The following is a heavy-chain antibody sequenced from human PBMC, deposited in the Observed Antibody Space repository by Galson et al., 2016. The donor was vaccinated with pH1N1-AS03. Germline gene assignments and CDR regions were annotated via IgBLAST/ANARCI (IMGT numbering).Heavy chain of an antibody. V-gene: IGHV3-30*04. D-gene: IGHD6-19*01. J-gene: IGHJ4*02. CDR3: ARETVVGTGFEY. CDR2: ISSDGSNK. Sequence: SLRLSCAGSGFTFSPYAMHWVRQAPGKGLEWVAVISSDGSNKYYSDSGKGRFTISRDNSKSTLYLQMNSLRAEDSAVYYCARETVVGTGFEYWGQRTLVTVSS. CDR1: GFTFSPYA.